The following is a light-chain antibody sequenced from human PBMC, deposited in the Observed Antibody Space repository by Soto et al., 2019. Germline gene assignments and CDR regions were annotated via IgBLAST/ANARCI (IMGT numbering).Light chain of an antibody. CDR1: QSISGY. J-gene: IGKJ5*01. CDR2: AAS. V-gene: IGKV1-39*01. Sequence: DIQMTQSLSSLSASVGDRVTITCRASQSISGYLNWYQQKPGKDPKLLIYAASSLQSGVPSRFSGSGSGTDFTLTISSLQPEDFATYYCQQSYSTPTFGQGTRLENK. CDR3: QQSYSTPT.